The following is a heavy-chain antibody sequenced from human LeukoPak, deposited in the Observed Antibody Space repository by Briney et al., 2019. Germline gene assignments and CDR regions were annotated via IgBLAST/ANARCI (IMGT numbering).Heavy chain of an antibody. V-gene: IGHV3-23*01. J-gene: IGHJ4*02. CDR1: GFTVSSYA. CDR2: ISGSGGST. CDR3: AKDWGYYYDSSGDGYLDY. Sequence: QPGRSLRLSCAASGFTVSSYAISCVRQAPGKGLEWVSAISGSGGSTYYADSVKGRFTISRDNSKNTLYLQMNSLRAEDTAVYYCAKDWGYYYDSSGDGYLDYWGQGTLVTVSS. D-gene: IGHD3-22*01.